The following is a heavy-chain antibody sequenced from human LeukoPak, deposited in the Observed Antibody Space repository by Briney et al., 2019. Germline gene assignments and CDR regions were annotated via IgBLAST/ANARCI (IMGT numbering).Heavy chain of an antibody. CDR2: ISGSGWST. Sequence: GGSLRLSCAASGFPFSRYDMSWVRQAPGKGLEWVSDISGSGWSTYHAESVKGRFTISRDNSKNTLYLQMNSLRAEDTAVYYCAKVNSRYYYGSAEGDYWGQGTLVTVSS. J-gene: IGHJ4*02. D-gene: IGHD3-10*01. CDR3: AKVNSRYYYGSAEGDY. V-gene: IGHV3-23*01. CDR1: GFPFSRYD.